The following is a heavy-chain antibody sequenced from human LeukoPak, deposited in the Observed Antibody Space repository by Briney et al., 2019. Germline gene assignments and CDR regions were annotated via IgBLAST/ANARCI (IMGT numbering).Heavy chain of an antibody. J-gene: IGHJ4*02. CDR2: IKGEGSEK. D-gene: IGHD1-1*01. CDR1: GFTFSSYW. Sequence: PGGSLRLSCAASGFTFSSYWMSWVRQAPGKGLEWVANIKGEGSEKYYVDSVKGRFTVSRDNAKDSLYLQMNSLRAEDTAVYYCARALTTLTYEGYWGQGTLVTVSS. V-gene: IGHV3-7*01. CDR3: ARALTTLTYEGY.